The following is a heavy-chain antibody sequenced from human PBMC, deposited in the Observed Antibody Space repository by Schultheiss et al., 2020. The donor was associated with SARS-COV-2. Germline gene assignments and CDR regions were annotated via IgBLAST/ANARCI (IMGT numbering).Heavy chain of an antibody. V-gene: IGHV1-69*13. CDR1: GGTFSSYA. CDR2: IIPIFGTA. Sequence: SVKVSCKASGGTFSSYAISWVRQAPGQGLEWMGGIIPIFGTANYAQKFQGRVTITADESTSTAYMELSSLRSEDTAVYYCARLLKRVDRAFDIWGQGTMVTVSS. CDR3: ARLLKRVDRAFDI. D-gene: IGHD2/OR15-2a*01. J-gene: IGHJ3*02.